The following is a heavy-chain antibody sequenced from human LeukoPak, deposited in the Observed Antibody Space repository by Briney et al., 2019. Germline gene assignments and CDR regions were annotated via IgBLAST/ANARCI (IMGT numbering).Heavy chain of an antibody. V-gene: IGHV4-34*01. CDR3: ATHTYSYDSSGPLG. CDR1: GGSISSYY. D-gene: IGHD3-22*01. CDR2: INHSGST. Sequence: SETLSLTCTVSGGSISSYYWSWIRQPPGKGLEWIGEINHSGSTNYNPSLKSRVTISIDTSRNQFSLTLTSVTAADTAVYYCATHTYSYDSSGPLGWGQGTLVTVSS. J-gene: IGHJ4*02.